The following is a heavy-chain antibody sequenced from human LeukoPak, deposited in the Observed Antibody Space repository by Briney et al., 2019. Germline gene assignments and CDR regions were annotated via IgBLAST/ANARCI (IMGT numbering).Heavy chain of an antibody. CDR1: GFTFSSYG. CDR3: AKDWRSYSNGDY. V-gene: IGHV3-30*02. Sequence: GGSLRLSCAASGFTFSSYGMHWVRQAPGKGLEWVAFIRYDGSNKYYADSVKGRFTISRDNSKNTLYLQMNSLRAEDTAVYYCAKDWRSYSNGDYRGQGTLVTVSS. D-gene: IGHD4-11*01. CDR2: IRYDGSNK. J-gene: IGHJ4*02.